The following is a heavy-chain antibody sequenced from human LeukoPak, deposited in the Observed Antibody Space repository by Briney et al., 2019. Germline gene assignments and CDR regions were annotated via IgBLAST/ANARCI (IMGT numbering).Heavy chain of an antibody. V-gene: IGHV4-39*01. CDR1: GGSISSSSYY. CDR2: IYYSGST. Sequence: SETLSLTCTVSGGSISSSSYYWGWIRQPPGKGLEWIGSIYYSGSTYYNPSLKSRVAISVDTFKNQFSLKLSSVTAADTAVYYCARGGEKFGERFWFDPWGQGTLVTVSS. D-gene: IGHD3-10*01. J-gene: IGHJ5*02. CDR3: ARGGEKFGERFWFDP.